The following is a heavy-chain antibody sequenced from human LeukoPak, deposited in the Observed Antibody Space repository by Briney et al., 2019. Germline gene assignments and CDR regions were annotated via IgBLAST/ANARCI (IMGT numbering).Heavy chain of an antibody. CDR3: ARHFEEGYCSGGSCYIDY. V-gene: IGHV5-51*01. CDR1: GYIFTSYW. Sequence: GESLKIFCKGSGYIFTSYWIGWVRQMAGKGLEWMGIIYPGDSDTRYSPSFQGQVTISADKSISTAYLQWSSLKASDTAMYYCARHFEEGYCSGGSCYIDYWGQGTLVTVSS. CDR2: IYPGDSDT. D-gene: IGHD2-15*01. J-gene: IGHJ4*02.